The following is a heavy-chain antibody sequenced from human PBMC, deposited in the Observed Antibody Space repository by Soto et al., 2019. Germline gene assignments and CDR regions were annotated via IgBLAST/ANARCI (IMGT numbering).Heavy chain of an antibody. V-gene: IGHV3-48*01. Sequence: EVRLVESGGGLVQPGGSLRLSCAASGFTFSSYSMNWVRQAPGKGLEWISYITSGSGIINYAGSAKGRFTVSRDNAKDSLYLQMSSLRAEDTAVYYCVRDLNYAFDYWGQGTLVTVSS. CDR2: ITSGSGII. D-gene: IGHD1-7*01. J-gene: IGHJ4*02. CDR3: VRDLNYAFDY. CDR1: GFTFSSYS.